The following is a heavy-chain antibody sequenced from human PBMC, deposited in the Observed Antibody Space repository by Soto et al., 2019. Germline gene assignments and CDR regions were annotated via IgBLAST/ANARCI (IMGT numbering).Heavy chain of an antibody. D-gene: IGHD3-10*01. CDR1: GFSLSTSGVG. Sequence: SGPTLVNPTPTRTLTCTFSGFSLSTSGVGVGWIRQPPGKALEWLALIYWNDDKRYSPSLKSRLTITKDTSKNQVVLTMTNMDPVDTATYYCAHRRMVRGVISNWFDPWGQGTLVTVSS. CDR2: IYWNDDK. J-gene: IGHJ5*02. V-gene: IGHV2-5*01. CDR3: AHRRMVRGVISNWFDP.